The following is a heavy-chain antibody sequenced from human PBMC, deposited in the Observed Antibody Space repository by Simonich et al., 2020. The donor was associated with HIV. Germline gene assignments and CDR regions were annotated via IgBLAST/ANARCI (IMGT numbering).Heavy chain of an antibody. D-gene: IGHD3-3*01. J-gene: IGHJ4*02. Sequence: EVQLLESGGGLVQPGGSLRLSCAASGFTFSSYAMSWVPQAPGKALEWVSVISVSGGSTYYADSVKGRFTISRDNSKNTLYLQMNSLRAEDTAVYYCAKDRYYNFWSGYYDYWGQGTLVTVSS. V-gene: IGHV3-23*01. CDR1: GFTFSSYA. CDR3: AKDRYYNFWSGYYDY. CDR2: ISVSGGST.